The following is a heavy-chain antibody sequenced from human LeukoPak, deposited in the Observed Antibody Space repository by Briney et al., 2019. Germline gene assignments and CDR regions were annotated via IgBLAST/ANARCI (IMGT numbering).Heavy chain of an antibody. J-gene: IGHJ4*02. Sequence: GGSLRLSCAASGFTFSDYYMSWLRQAPGKGLEWVSYISSSSSYTNYADSVKGRFTISRDNAKNSLYLQMNSLRAEDTAVYYCARDRDGDLYFDYWGQGTLVTVSS. V-gene: IGHV3-11*06. CDR3: ARDRDGDLYFDY. CDR1: GFTFSDYY. D-gene: IGHD4-17*01. CDR2: ISSSSSYT.